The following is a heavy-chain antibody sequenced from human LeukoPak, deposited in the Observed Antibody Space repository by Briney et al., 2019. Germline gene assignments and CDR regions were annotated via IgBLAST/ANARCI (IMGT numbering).Heavy chain of an antibody. CDR1: GGFISRSNW. J-gene: IGHJ4*02. Sequence: PSETLSLTCGVSGGFISRSNWWSWVRQSPGKGLEWIGEIYRSGSTNYNPSLKSRVTIPTDNSKNEFTLKLNSVTAADTAVYYCARAGSYALEYWGRGTLVTVSS. D-gene: IGHD3-10*01. CDR2: IYRSGST. V-gene: IGHV4-4*02. CDR3: ARAGSYALEY.